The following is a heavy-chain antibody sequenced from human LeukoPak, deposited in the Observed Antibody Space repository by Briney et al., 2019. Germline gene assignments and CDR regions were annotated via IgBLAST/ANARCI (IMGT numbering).Heavy chain of an antibody. CDR2: ISAYNGNT. CDR1: GYTFTSYG. D-gene: IGHD3-22*01. CDR3: ARTEDSGYLDDY. V-gene: IGHV1-18*01. J-gene: IGHJ4*02. Sequence: ASVKVSCKASGYTFTSYGISWVRQAPGQGLEWMGWISAYNGNTNYAQKLQGRVTMTTDTSTSKAYMELRSLRSDDTAVYYCARTEDSGYLDDYWGQGTLVTVSS.